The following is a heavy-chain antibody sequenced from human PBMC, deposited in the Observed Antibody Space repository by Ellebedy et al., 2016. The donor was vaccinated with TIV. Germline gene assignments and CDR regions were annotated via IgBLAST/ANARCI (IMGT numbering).Heavy chain of an antibody. CDR2: ISWDGSNT. J-gene: IGHJ4*02. D-gene: IGHD1-26*01. CDR1: GFTFDDYI. V-gene: IGHV3-43*01. Sequence: GESLKISXAASGFTFDDYIMHWVRQAPGKGLEWVSLISWDGSNTNYADSVRGRVTISRDNIKNSLFLQMNSLKTEDTALYYCAKDNSPVGATDYFDSWGQGTLVTVSS. CDR3: AKDNSPVGATDYFDS.